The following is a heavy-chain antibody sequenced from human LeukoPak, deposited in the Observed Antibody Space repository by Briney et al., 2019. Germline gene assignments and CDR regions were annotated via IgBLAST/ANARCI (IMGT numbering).Heavy chain of an antibody. V-gene: IGHV1-69*06. D-gene: IGHD1-26*01. J-gene: IGHJ5*02. Sequence: ASVKVSCKASGGSVSSHSITWVRKAPGQGLEWMGKIIVNFAATTYAQKFQGRPTLTADKFTSTVYMELSSLRSDDTAVYYCARDASGNYEGWFDPWGQGTLVTVSS. CDR3: ARDASGNYEGWFDP. CDR1: GGSVSSHS. CDR2: IIVNFAAT.